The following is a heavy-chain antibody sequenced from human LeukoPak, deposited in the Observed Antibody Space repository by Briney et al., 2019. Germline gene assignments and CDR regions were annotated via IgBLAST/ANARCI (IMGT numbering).Heavy chain of an antibody. Sequence: PGGSLRLSCAASGFTFNYYSMNWVRQAPGKGLEWVSYINSGSSTIYYADSVQGRFTISRDSAENSLYLQMNSLRVEDTAVYYCARVSSTGYMDVWGKGPTVTVSS. CDR3: ARVSSTGYMDV. CDR1: GFTFNYYS. D-gene: IGHD2-2*01. V-gene: IGHV3-48*04. CDR2: INSGSSTI. J-gene: IGHJ6*03.